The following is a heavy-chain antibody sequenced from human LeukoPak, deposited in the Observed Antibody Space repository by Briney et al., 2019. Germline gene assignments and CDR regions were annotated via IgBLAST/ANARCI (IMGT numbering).Heavy chain of an antibody. CDR2: ISYDGSNT. Sequence: GGSLRLSCAGSGFTLNSDGMHWVRQAPGKGLEWVAFISYDGSNTYYGDSVKGRFTISRDHSKNTLYLQMNSLKSEDTAVYYCAKHGDWGQGTLVTVSS. CDR3: AKHGD. J-gene: IGHJ4*02. V-gene: IGHV3-30*18. CDR1: GFTLNSDG. D-gene: IGHD3-16*01.